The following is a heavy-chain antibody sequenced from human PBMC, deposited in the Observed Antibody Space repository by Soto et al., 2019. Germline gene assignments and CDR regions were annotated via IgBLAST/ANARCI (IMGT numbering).Heavy chain of an antibody. J-gene: IGHJ4*02. D-gene: IGHD3-16*01. CDR2: LSGDGSRA. CDR1: GFNFGGYA. Sequence: KLLESGGQLIQPGGSLRLSCAGTGFNFGGYAMSWVRQAPGKGLEWVSTLSGDGSRAYYADSVRGRFTVSRDNSKSTLYLRMNSLRADDTAIYYCAIRGGYAISFYDSWGQGTLVTVSS. CDR3: AIRGGYAISFYDS. V-gene: IGHV3-23*01.